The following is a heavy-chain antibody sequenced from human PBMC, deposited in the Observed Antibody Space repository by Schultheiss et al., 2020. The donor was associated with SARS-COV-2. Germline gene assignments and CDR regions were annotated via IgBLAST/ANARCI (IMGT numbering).Heavy chain of an antibody. J-gene: IGHJ2*01. CDR1: GGSISSYY. CDR2: IYYSGST. D-gene: IGHD6-6*01. V-gene: IGHV4-59*01. CDR3: ARDRQYSSSSVMGGYLDL. Sequence: SETLSLTCTVSGGSISSYYWSWIRQPPGKGLEWIGYIYYSGSTNYNPSLKSRVTISVDTSKNQFSLRLSSVTAADTAVYYCARDRQYSSSSVMGGYLDLWGRGTLVTVSS.